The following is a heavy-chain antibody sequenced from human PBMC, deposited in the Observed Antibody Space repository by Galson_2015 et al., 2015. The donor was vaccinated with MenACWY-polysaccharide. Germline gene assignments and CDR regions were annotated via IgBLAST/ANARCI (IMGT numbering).Heavy chain of an antibody. V-gene: IGHV3-9*01. J-gene: IGHJ4*02. D-gene: IGHD5-12*01. Sequence: SLRLSCAASGFTFIDYAMHWVRQGPGKGLEWVSGISWSSSDIAYVGSVKGRFTISRGYAKNSLDLEMNSLRVEDTAFYYCAKGAQRGYDHYFDHWGQGILVTVSS. CDR2: ISWSSSDI. CDR1: GFTFIDYA. CDR3: AKGAQRGYDHYFDH.